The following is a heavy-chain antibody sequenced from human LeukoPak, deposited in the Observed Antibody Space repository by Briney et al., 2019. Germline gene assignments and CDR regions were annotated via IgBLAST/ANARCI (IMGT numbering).Heavy chain of an antibody. CDR3: ARHRRNYDILTGYYAGPLDI. V-gene: IGHV4-39*01. CDR2: MSYSGGT. Sequence: PSETLSLTCTVSGGSITSSSYYWGWIRQPPGKGLEWIGSMSYSGGTYYNPSLKSRFTISLHTSKNQFSLRLSSVTAADTAVYYCARHRRNYDILTGYYAGPLDIWGQGTKVTVSS. CDR1: GGSITSSSYY. J-gene: IGHJ3*02. D-gene: IGHD3-9*01.